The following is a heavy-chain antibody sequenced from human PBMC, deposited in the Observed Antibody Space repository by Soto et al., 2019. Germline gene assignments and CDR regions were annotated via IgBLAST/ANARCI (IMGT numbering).Heavy chain of an antibody. D-gene: IGHD3-9*01. J-gene: IGHJ4*02. Sequence: EVQLVESGGGLAQPGRSLRLSCAASGFTFDDYAMHWVRQAPGKGLEWVSGISWHSGSIGYADSVKGRFTTSRDNAKKSLYLQMDSWIAEDTALYSCASGRGYGFLTGYYPCFDYWGQGTLVTFSS. CDR3: ASGRGYGFLTGYYPCFDY. CDR2: ISWHSGSI. V-gene: IGHV3-9*01. CDR1: GFTFDDYA.